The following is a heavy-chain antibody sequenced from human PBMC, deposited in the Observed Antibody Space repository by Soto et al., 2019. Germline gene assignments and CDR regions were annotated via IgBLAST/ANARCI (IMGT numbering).Heavy chain of an antibody. CDR3: ARGIGYYFDS. Sequence: QLQLQESGPGLVKPSETLSLTCTVSGGSISSSSYFWGWIRQPPGKGLEWIGNIHYRGSTYYNASLKSRVTRSVDMSKKQFSLKLSSVTAADSAVYSCARGIGYYFDSWGQGTLVTVSS. CDR1: GGSISSSSYF. V-gene: IGHV4-39*01. J-gene: IGHJ4*02. D-gene: IGHD5-12*01. CDR2: IHYRGST.